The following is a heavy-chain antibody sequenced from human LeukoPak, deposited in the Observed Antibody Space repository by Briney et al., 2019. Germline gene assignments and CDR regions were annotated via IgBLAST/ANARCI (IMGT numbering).Heavy chain of an antibody. CDR2: INPNSGGT. CDR3: ARDAVDIAVAGTFDY. V-gene: IGHV1-2*02. J-gene: IGHJ4*02. D-gene: IGHD6-19*01. Sequence: ASVNVSCEASGYTFTGYYMHWVRQAPGQGLEWMGWINPNSGGTNYAQKFQGRDTMTRDTSISTAYMELSRLRSDDTAVYYCARDAVDIAVAGTFDYWGQGTLVTVSS. CDR1: GYTFTGYY.